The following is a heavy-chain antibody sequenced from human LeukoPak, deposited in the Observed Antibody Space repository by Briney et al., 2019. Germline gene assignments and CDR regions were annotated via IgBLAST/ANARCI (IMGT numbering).Heavy chain of an antibody. V-gene: IGHV3-7*03. J-gene: IGHJ4*02. CDR3: TTAVDTAMVTPYY. D-gene: IGHD5-18*01. CDR2: IKQDGSEK. Sequence: GGSLRLSCAASGFTFSSYWMSWVRQAPGKGLEWVANIKQDGSEKYYVDSVKGRFTISRDNAKNSLYLQMNSLKTEDTAVYYCTTAVDTAMVTPYYWGQGTLVTVSS. CDR1: GFTFSSYW.